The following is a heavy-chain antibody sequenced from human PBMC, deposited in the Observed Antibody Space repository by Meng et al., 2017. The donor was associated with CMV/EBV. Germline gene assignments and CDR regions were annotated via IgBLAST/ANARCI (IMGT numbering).Heavy chain of an antibody. Sequence: GESLKISRAASGFTFSSYGMHWVRQPPGKELEWVAFIRYDGSSKYYADSVKGRFTISRDNSKNTLYLQMNSLRGEDTAVYYCAKGDGIWGQGTLVTVSS. D-gene: IGHD3-16*01. CDR1: GFTFSSYG. CDR3: AKGDGI. J-gene: IGHJ4*02. V-gene: IGHV3-30*02. CDR2: IRYDGSSK.